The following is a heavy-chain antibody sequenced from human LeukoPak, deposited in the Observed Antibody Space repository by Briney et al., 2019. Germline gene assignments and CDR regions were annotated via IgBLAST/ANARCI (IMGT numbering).Heavy chain of an antibody. CDR3: ARVLVDNYGHYYYYMDV. V-gene: IGHV1-18*01. CDR2: ISAYNGNT. D-gene: IGHD5-18*01. CDR1: GYTFTSYG. Sequence: ASVKVSCKASGYTFTSYGIGWGRQPPGQGLEWREWISAYNGNTYYAQKFQGRVTMTTDISTSTAYMELRSLRSDDTAVYYCARVLVDNYGHYYYYMDVWGKGTTVTVSS. J-gene: IGHJ6*03.